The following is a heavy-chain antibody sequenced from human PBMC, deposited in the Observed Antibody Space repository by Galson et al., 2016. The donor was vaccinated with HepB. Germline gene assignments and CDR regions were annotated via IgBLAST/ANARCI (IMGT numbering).Heavy chain of an antibody. CDR2: VWYDGVKK. CDR1: DDFRFSSYN. J-gene: IGHJ6*02. CDR3: VRGDVYIPGDV. Sequence: SLRLSCAASDDFRFSSYNMVWVRQRPGKGLEWVAVVWYDGVKKFYADSVRGRFTISRDNSGNSLSLHMTSLRAEDSGVYYCVRGDVYIPGDVWGQGTTVTVSS. D-gene: IGHD5-24*01. V-gene: IGHV3-33*01.